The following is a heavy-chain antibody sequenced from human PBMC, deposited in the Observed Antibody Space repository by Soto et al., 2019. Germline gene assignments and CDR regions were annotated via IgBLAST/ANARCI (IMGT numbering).Heavy chain of an antibody. CDR3: AKEGGTPVAGTRYYGMDV. Sequence: EVQLLESGGGLVQPGGSLRLSCAASGLTFSSYAMSWVRQAPGKGLEWVSTIGGSGDITYYADSVKGRFTISRDNPKNTGYLQMNSLRVGDTAVYYCAKEGGTPVAGTRYYGMDVWGQGTTVTVSS. D-gene: IGHD6-19*01. CDR2: IGGSGDIT. V-gene: IGHV3-23*01. J-gene: IGHJ6*02. CDR1: GLTFSSYA.